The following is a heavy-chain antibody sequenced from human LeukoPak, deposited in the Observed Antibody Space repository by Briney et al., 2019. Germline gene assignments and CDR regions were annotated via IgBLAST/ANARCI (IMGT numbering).Heavy chain of an antibody. CDR2: ISSSSSYI. V-gene: IGHV3-21*01. J-gene: IGHJ5*02. Sequence: GGSLRLSCAASGFTFSSYSVNWVRQAPGKGLEWVSSISSSSSYIYYADSVKGRFTISRDNAKNSLYLQMNSLRAEDTAVYYCARLRGGGSNRVFDPWGQGTLVTVSS. D-gene: IGHD2-15*01. CDR1: GFTFSSYS. CDR3: ARLRGGGSNRVFDP.